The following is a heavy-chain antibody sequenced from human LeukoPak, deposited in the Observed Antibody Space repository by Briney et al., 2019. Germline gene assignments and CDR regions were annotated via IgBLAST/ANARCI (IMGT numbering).Heavy chain of an antibody. Sequence: GGSLRLSCAVSGFTFSSYTMNWVRQAPGKGLEWVSSISSSSSYIYYADSVKGRFTISRDNAKNSLYLQMNSLRAEDTAVYYCARDEGAAMTVRGFDYWGQGTLVTVSS. CDR1: GFTFSSYT. CDR3: ARDEGAAMTVRGFDY. J-gene: IGHJ4*02. CDR2: ISSSSSYI. D-gene: IGHD5-18*01. V-gene: IGHV3-21*01.